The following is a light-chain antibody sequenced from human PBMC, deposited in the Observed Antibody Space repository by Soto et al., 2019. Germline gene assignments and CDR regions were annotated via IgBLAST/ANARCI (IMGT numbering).Light chain of an antibody. J-gene: IGLJ3*02. CDR3: QSYDSSLSGWV. CDR1: SSNIGAGYD. V-gene: IGLV1-40*01. CDR2: GNS. Sequence: QSVLTQPPSVSGAPGQRVTISCTGSSSNIGAGYDVHWYQQLPGTAPKFLIYGNSNRPSGVPDRFSCSKSGTSASLAITGLQAEDEADYYCQSYDSSLSGWVFGGGTKLTVI.